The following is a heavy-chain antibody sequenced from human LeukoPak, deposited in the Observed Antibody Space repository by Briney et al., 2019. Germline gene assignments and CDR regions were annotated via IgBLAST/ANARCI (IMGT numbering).Heavy chain of an antibody. CDR3: ARPLGYCSSTSCYPSDAFDI. CDR2: INHSGST. J-gene: IGHJ3*02. CDR1: GGSFSGYY. Sequence: SETLSLTCAVYGGSFSGYYWSWIRQPPGKGLEWIGEINHSGSTNYNPSLKSRVTISVDTSKNQFSLKLSSMTAADTAVYYCARPLGYCSSTSCYPSDAFDIWGQGTMVTVSS. D-gene: IGHD2-2*01. V-gene: IGHV4-34*01.